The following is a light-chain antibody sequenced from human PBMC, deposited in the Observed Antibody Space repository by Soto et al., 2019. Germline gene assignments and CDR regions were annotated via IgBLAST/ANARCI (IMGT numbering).Light chain of an antibody. J-gene: IGKJ4*01. CDR2: DAS. CDR1: QSVSSY. CDR3: QQRSNWPT. Sequence: ERVFPLPPPSLSLPQGVAPTLSFRASQSVSSYLAWYQQKPGQAPRLLTYDASNRATGIPARFSGSGSGTDFTLTISSLEPEDFAVYYCQQRSNWPTFGRGTEVDI. V-gene: IGKV3-11*01.